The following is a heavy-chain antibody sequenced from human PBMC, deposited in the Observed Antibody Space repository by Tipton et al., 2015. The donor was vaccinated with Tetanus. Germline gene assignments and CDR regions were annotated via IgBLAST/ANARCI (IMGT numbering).Heavy chain of an antibody. CDR3: AKSDRVTRTSWYFHD. J-gene: IGHJ4*02. CDR2: LDYSGNP. CDR1: GGSISSSYYY. Sequence: LRLSCTVPGGSISSSYYYWGWIRQPPGKGLEWIGSLDYSGNPYYNSSLMSRVTISVDTSKNQFSLRLNSVTAVDTAVYYCAKSDRVTRTSWYFHDWGQGTLVTVSS. V-gene: IGHV4-39*01. D-gene: IGHD2-2*01.